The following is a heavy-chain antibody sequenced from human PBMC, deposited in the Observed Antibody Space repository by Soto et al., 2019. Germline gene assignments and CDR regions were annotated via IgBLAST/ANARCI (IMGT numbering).Heavy chain of an antibody. CDR3: ARGQKHYYDGSGRYGMDV. CDR1: GGSISSYY. CDR2: IYYSGST. D-gene: IGHD3-22*01. V-gene: IGHV4-59*01. J-gene: IGHJ6*02. Sequence: SETLSLTCTVSGGSISSYYWSWIRQPPGKGLEWIGYIYYSGSTNYDPSLKSRVTISVDTSKNQFSLKLSSVTAADTAAYYCARGQKHYYDGSGRYGMDVWGQGTTVTVSS.